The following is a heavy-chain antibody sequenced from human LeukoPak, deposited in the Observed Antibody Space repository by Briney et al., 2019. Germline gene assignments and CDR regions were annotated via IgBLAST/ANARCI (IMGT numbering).Heavy chain of an antibody. D-gene: IGHD3-10*01. Sequence: ASVKVSCKVSGYTLTELSMHWVRQAPGKGLEWMGGFDPEDRETIYAQKFQGRVTMTEDKSTDTAYMELSSLRSEDTDVYYCATDLYGSGSYYFDYWGQGTLVTVSS. CDR2: FDPEDRET. CDR1: GYTLTELS. J-gene: IGHJ4*02. CDR3: ATDLYGSGSYYFDY. V-gene: IGHV1-24*01.